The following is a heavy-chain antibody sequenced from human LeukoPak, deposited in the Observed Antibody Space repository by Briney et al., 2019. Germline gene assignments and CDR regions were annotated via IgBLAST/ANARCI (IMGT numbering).Heavy chain of an antibody. J-gene: IGHJ6*03. V-gene: IGHV3-21*05. CDR2: ISSSSSYI. Sequence: GGSLRLSCAASGFTFSSYSMNWVRQAPGKGLEWVSYISSSSSYIYYADSVKGRFTISRDNAKNSLYLQMNSLRAEDTAVYYCARGISYSSGWYIRNYYYYMDVWGKGTTVTVSS. D-gene: IGHD6-19*01. CDR3: ARGISYSSGWYIRNYYYYMDV. CDR1: GFTFSSYS.